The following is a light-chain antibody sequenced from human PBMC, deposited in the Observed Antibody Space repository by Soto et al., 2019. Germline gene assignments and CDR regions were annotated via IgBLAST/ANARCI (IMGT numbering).Light chain of an antibody. CDR3: QQYDNWPPLT. Sequence: EIVMTQSPATLSVSPGKRATLSCRASQSISRNLAWYQQKPGQPPRLLIYGASTRATDIPARFSGSGSGTEFTLTISSLQSEDFAVYYCQQYDNWPPLTFGGGTKVEIK. CDR1: QSISRN. CDR2: GAS. V-gene: IGKV3-15*01. J-gene: IGKJ4*01.